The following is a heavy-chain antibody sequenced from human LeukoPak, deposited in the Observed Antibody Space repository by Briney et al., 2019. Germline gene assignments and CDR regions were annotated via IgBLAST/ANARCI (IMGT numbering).Heavy chain of an antibody. CDR1: GFIFSSDW. V-gene: IGHV3-7*01. CDR2: INQDGSEK. Sequence: GGSLRLSCEASGFIFSSDWMSWVRQAPGKGLEWVANINQDGSEKYYVDSVKGRFTISRDNAKNSLYLQMNSLRAEDTAVYYCARSRSPWDHWGQGTLVTVSS. CDR3: ARSRSPWDH. J-gene: IGHJ4*02.